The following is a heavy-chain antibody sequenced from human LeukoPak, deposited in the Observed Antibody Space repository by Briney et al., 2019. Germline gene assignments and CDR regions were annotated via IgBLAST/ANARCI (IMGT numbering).Heavy chain of an antibody. J-gene: IGHJ5*02. D-gene: IGHD3-3*01. V-gene: IGHV4-30-2*01. CDR2: IYHSGST. CDR1: GGSISSSSYY. CDR3: AKNGQSGFSFDP. Sequence: PSETLSLTCTVSGGSISSSSYYRSWIRQPPGKGLEWIGYIYHSGSTYYNPSLKSRVTISVDRSKNQFSLKLNSVTAADTAVYYCAKNGQSGFSFDPWGQGTLVTVSS.